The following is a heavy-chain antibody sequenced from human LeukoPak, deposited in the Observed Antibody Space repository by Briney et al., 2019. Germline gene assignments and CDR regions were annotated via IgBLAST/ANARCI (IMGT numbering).Heavy chain of an antibody. J-gene: IGHJ6*01. V-gene: IGHV3-23*01. Sequence: GGSLRLSCAASGFTFSSYAMSWVRQAPGKGLEWVSAISGSGGSTYYADSVKGRFTISRDNSKNTLYLQMNSLRAEDTAVYYCAKCCWLWIFVVVGGRGGFVCWGVGTLVSVFWG. CDR1: GFTFSSYA. CDR2: ISGSGGST. D-gene: IGHD2-21*01. CDR3: AKCCWLWIFVVVGGRGGFVCWGVGTLVSVF.